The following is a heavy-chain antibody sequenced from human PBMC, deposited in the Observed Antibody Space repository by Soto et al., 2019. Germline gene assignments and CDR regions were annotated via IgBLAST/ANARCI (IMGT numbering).Heavy chain of an antibody. CDR3: ARGSDFWSGSDQPDAFDI. V-gene: IGHV3-7*02. Sequence: GGSLRLSCAASGFTFSSYWMSWVRQVPGKGLEWVANIKQGGREKYYVDSVKGRFTISRDNAKNSLYLQMNSLRAEDTAVYYCARGSDFWSGSDQPDAFDIWGQGTMVTVSS. CDR1: GFTFSSYW. D-gene: IGHD3-3*01. J-gene: IGHJ3*02. CDR2: IKQGGREK.